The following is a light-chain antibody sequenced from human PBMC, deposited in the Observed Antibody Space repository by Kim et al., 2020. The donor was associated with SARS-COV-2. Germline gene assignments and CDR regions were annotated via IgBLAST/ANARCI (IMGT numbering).Light chain of an antibody. Sequence: SASVGARVTITCRAAQSIISYLAWYQQKPEQAPKPLIYDASSLESGVPSRFSGSGSGTDFTLTITSLQPDDFASYYCQQYKSYPLTFGQGPKLEI. CDR1: QSIISY. V-gene: IGKV1-5*01. CDR3: QQYKSYPLT. CDR2: DAS. J-gene: IGKJ2*01.